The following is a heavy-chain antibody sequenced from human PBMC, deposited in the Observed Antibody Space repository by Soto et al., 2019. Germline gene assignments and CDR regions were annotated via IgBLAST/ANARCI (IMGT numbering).Heavy chain of an antibody. CDR1: GFTFSNYA. D-gene: IGHD2-8*01. Sequence: WGSLRLSCTASGFTFSNYAMSWVRLAPGKELEWVSSISSSGGSTDYADSVKGRFTISRDNSQNTLNLQMNSLRADDTAIYFGAKNQHAMAHDYWGPGTPVTVSS. CDR3: AKNQHAMAHDY. V-gene: IGHV3-23*01. CDR2: ISSSGGST. J-gene: IGHJ4*02.